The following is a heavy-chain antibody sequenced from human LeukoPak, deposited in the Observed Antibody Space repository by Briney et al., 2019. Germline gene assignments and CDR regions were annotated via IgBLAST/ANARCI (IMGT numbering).Heavy chain of an antibody. CDR1: GFTFSSYW. CDR2: INSDGRST. CDR3: ARVAVVVVPAAGGSFNWFDP. J-gene: IGHJ5*02. Sequence: QPGGSLRLSCAASGFTFSSYWMHWVRQAPGKGLVWVSRINSDGRSTSYADSVKGRFTISRDNAKNTLYLQMKSLRAEDTAVYYCARVAVVVVPAAGGSFNWFDPWGQGTLVTVSS. V-gene: IGHV3-74*01. D-gene: IGHD2-2*01.